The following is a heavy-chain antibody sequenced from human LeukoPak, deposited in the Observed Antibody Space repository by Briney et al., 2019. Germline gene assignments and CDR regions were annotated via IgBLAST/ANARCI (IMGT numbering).Heavy chain of an antibody. D-gene: IGHD1-26*01. J-gene: IGHJ4*02. Sequence: GRSLRLSCAASGFTFSSYGMHWVRHAPGKGLEWVAVIWYDGSNKYYADSVKGRFTISRDNSKNTLYLQMNSLRAEDTAVYYCARTGGIVGATNFDYWGQGTLVTVS. CDR1: GFTFSSYG. V-gene: IGHV3-33*01. CDR2: IWYDGSNK. CDR3: ARTGGIVGATNFDY.